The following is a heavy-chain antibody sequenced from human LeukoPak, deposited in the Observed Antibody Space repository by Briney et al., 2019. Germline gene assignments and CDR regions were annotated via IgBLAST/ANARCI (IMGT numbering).Heavy chain of an antibody. V-gene: IGHV3-9*01. CDR1: GFTFDDYA. CDR3: ANLDYSNGY. D-gene: IGHD5-18*01. J-gene: IGHJ4*02. Sequence: GRSLRLSCAASGFTFDDYAMHWVRQAPGKGLEWVSGISWNSGGIGYADSVKGRFTISRDNAKNSLYLQMNSLRAEHTALYYCANLDYSNGYWGQGTLVTVSS. CDR2: ISWNSGGI.